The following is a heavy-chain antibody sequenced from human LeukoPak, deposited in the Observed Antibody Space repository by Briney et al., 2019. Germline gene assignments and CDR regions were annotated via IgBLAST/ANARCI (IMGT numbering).Heavy chain of an antibody. CDR1: GGSFSGYY. V-gene: IGHV4-34*01. CDR3: ARGWGYYYDSSGYYY. D-gene: IGHD3-22*01. J-gene: IGHJ4*02. CDR2: INHSGST. Sequence: PSETLSLTCAVYGGSFSGYYWSWIRQPPGKGLEWIGEINHSGSTNYNPSLKSRVTISVDTSKNQFSLKLSSVTAADTAVYYCARGWGYYYDSSGYYYWGQGTLVTVSS.